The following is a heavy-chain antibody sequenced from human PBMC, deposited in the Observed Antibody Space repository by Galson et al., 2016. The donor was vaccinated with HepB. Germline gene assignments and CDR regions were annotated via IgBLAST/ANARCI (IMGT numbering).Heavy chain of an antibody. Sequence: SLRLSCAVSGFTFNSYAMTWVRQTPGKGLGWVPVISGSGGFTDYADSVKGRFTISRENSRNTLYLQMNSLRVDDTALYYCAKGKSMGLLDWFDSWGQGTLVIVSS. J-gene: IGHJ5*01. CDR2: ISGSGGFT. CDR1: GFTFNSYA. D-gene: IGHD2-8*01. V-gene: IGHV3-23*01. CDR3: AKGKSMGLLDWFDS.